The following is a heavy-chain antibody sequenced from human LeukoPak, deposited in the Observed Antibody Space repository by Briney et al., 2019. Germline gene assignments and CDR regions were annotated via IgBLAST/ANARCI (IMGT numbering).Heavy chain of an antibody. CDR2: ISRSGSTI. D-gene: IGHD2-2*01. CDR1: GFTFSSYE. J-gene: IGHJ4*02. CDR3: GSGYDIDY. V-gene: IGHV3-48*03. Sequence: GGSLRLSCAASGFTFSSYEMNWVRQAPGKGLEWVSYISRSGSTIYYADSVKGRFTISRDNAKNSLYLRMSSLRAEDTAVYYCGSGYDIDYWGQGILVTVSP.